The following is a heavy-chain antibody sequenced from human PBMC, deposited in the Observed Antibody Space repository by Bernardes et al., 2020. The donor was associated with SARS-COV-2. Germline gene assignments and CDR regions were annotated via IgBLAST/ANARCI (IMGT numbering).Heavy chain of an antibody. CDR3: ARQHRSSWLFDY. CDR1: GSTFTT. V-gene: IGHV1-46*01. CDR2: IYPGDDIT. D-gene: IGHD6-13*01. Sequence: ASVKVSCKASGSTFTTMQWVRQAPGQGLEWMGIIYPGDDITTYAQKFRGRVTVTRDTSTNTVYMELSSLRSEDTAVYYCARQHRSSWLFDYWGQGTLVTVSS. J-gene: IGHJ4*02.